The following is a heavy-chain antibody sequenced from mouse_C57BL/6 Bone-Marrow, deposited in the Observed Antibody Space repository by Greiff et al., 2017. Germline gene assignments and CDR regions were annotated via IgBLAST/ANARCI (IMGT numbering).Heavy chain of an antibody. J-gene: IGHJ1*03. D-gene: IGHD1-1*01. Sequence: EVHLVESGAELVRPGASVKLSCTASGFNIKDDYMHWVKQRPEQGLEWIGWIDPENGDTEYASKFQGKATITADTSSNTAYLQLSSLTSEDTAVYYCTNITTVVATRWYFDVWGTGTTVTVSS. CDR2: IDPENGDT. V-gene: IGHV14-4*01. CDR3: TNITTVVATRWYFDV. CDR1: GFNIKDDY.